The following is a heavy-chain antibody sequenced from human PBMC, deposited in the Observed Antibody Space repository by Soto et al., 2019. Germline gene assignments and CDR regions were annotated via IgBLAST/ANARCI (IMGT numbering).Heavy chain of an antibody. CDR3: ARNPSFIAAAGTSWFDP. CDR1: GYTFTSYG. V-gene: IGHV1-18*01. D-gene: IGHD6-13*01. Sequence: QVQLVQSGAEVKKPGASVKVSCKASGYTFTSYGISWVRQAPGQGLESMGWISAYNGNTNYAQKLQGRVTMTTDTSTSTAYMELRSLRSDDTAVYYCARNPSFIAAAGTSWFDPWGQGTLVTVSS. CDR2: ISAYNGNT. J-gene: IGHJ5*02.